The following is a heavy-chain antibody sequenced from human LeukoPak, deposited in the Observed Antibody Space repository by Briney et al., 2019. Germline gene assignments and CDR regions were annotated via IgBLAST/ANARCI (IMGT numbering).Heavy chain of an antibody. CDR2: ISSNGSTK. D-gene: IGHD2-8*01. CDR1: GFTFSGYE. Sequence: PGGSLRLSCAASGFTFSGYEMNWVRQAPGKGLEWLSYISSNGSTKYYADSVKGRFTISRDNAKSSLYLQMNSLRAEDTAVYYCATWMYYATDWWGQGTLVTVSS. CDR3: ATWMYYATDW. J-gene: IGHJ4*02. V-gene: IGHV3-48*03.